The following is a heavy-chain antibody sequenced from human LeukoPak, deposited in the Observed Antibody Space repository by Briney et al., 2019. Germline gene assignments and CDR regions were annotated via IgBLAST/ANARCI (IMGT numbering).Heavy chain of an antibody. CDR1: GGSISSSHW. CDR2: IYHSGST. CDR3: ARKGYDYGWFDP. J-gene: IGHJ5*02. Sequence: SETLSLTCAVSGGSISSSHWWSWVRQPPGKGLEWIGEIYHSGSTNYNPSLKSRVTISVDKFKNQFSLKLSSVTAADTAVYYCARKGYDYGWFDPWGQGTLVTVSS. V-gene: IGHV4-4*02. D-gene: IGHD5-12*01.